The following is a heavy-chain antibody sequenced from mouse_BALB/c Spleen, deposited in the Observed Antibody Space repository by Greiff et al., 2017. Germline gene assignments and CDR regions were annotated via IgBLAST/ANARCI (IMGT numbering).Heavy chain of an antibody. CDR2: ISDGGSYT. V-gene: IGHV5-4*02. CDR3: ASWDSGWFAY. D-gene: IGHD3-1*01. J-gene: IGHJ3*01. CDR1: GFTFSDYY. Sequence: EVKVVESGGGLVKPGGSLKLSCAASGFTFSDYYMYWVRQTPEKRLEWVATISDGGSYTYYPDSVKGRFTISRDNAKNNLYLQMSSLKSEDTAMYYCASWDSGWFAYWGQGTLVTVSA.